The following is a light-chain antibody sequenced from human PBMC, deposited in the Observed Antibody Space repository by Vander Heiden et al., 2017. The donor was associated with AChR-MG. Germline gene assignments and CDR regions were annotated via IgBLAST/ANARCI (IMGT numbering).Light chain of an antibody. V-gene: IGLV2-11*01. CDR1: GSDVGGYNS. CDR2: DFN. J-gene: IGLJ3*02. CDR3: CSYAGRYTWV. Sequence: QSALTQPRSVSGSPRQLVTISCTGTGSDVGGYNSVSWYHQHPGQAPKLIIYDFNKRPSGVPDHFSGSKSGNTASLTISGLQAEDEADFYCCSYAGRYTWVFGGGTKVTVL.